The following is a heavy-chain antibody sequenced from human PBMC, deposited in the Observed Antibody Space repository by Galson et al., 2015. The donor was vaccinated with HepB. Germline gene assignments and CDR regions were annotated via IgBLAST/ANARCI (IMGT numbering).Heavy chain of an antibody. J-gene: IGHJ4*02. CDR2: ITPYKGDT. Sequence: SVTVSCKASGYSFTSFGISWVRQAPGQGLEWMGCITPYKGDTNYTQKLQGRVTITTEKSTSTVYMELTSLTSDDAAVYYCARGYYDSVGYQPFDSWGQGTLVTVSS. CDR3: ARGYYDSVGYQPFDS. D-gene: IGHD3-22*01. V-gene: IGHV1-18*01. CDR1: GYSFTSFG.